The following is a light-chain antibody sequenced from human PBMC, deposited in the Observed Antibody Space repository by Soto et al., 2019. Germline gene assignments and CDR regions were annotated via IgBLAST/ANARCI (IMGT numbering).Light chain of an antibody. CDR3: QQADSFTT. Sequence: DIQMTQSPSSLSASVGDRVTITCRASQDISRWLVWYQQKPGKAPKLLIYAASSLQSGVPSRFSGSGSGTDFTLTISSLQPEDFATYYCQQADSFTTFGPGTKVDLK. CDR2: AAS. V-gene: IGKV1-12*01. CDR1: QDISRW. J-gene: IGKJ3*01.